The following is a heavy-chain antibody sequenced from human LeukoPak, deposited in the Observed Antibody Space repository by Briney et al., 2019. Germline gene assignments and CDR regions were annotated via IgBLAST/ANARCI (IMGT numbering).Heavy chain of an antibody. CDR2: IYPGDSDT. CDR3: ARRPAGGRYDY. J-gene: IGHJ4*02. D-gene: IGHD2-15*01. Sequence: GESLKISCKGSGYSFPSYWIGWVRQMPGKGLEWMGIIYPGDSDTRYSPSSQGQVSISVDKSISTAYLQWSSLKASDSAMYYCARRPAGGRYDYWGQGTLVTVSS. CDR1: GYSFPSYW. V-gene: IGHV5-51*01.